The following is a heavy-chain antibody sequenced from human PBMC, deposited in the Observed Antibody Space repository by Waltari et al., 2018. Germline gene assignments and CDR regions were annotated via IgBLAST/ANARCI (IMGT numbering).Heavy chain of an antibody. CDR1: GTPISSYY. D-gene: IGHD5-12*01. Sequence: QVQLQESGPGLVKPSETLSLTCPVSGTPISSYYWSWLRQPPGKGLEWIGYIYTSGSTNYNPSLKSRVTISVDTSKNQFSLKLSSVTAADTAVYYCARVKMATIDYWGQGTLVTVSS. J-gene: IGHJ4*02. CDR3: ARVKMATIDY. CDR2: IYTSGST. V-gene: IGHV4-4*09.